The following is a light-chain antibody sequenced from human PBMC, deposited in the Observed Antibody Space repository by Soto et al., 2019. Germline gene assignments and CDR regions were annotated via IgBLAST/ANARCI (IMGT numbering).Light chain of an antibody. CDR3: QQYYGSPPRT. Sequence: DIVMTQSPDSLAVSLGERATINCKSSQSVLYSSNNKNYLAWYQQKPGQPPKLLISLGSTREFVVPDRFSGSGSWTDFTLIISSLQAEDVAVYYCQQYYGSPPRTFGQGTKVEIK. J-gene: IGKJ1*01. V-gene: IGKV4-1*01. CDR2: LGS. CDR1: QSVLYSSNNKNY.